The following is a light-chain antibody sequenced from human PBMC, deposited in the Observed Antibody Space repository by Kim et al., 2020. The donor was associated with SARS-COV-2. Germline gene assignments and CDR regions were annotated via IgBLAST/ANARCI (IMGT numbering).Light chain of an antibody. CDR2: EVT. V-gene: IGLV2-18*02. CDR3: CSYINNTFDVV. CDR1: NSDVGHHNR. J-gene: IGLJ2*01. Sequence: QSALTQPPSVSGSPGQSVTISCTGSNSDVGHHNRVSWYQQPPGTVPKLVLYEVTNRPSGVPDRFSGSKSGNTASPTISGLQADDEADYYCCSYINNTFDVVFGGGTQLTVL.